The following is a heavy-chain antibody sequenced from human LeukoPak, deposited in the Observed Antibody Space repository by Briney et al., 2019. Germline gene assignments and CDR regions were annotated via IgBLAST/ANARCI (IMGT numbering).Heavy chain of an antibody. CDR3: ARDFLGYCSSTSCYKDY. D-gene: IGHD2-2*02. CDR2: MNPNSGNT. J-gene: IGHJ4*02. CDR1: GYTFTSYD. Sequence: GASVKVSCKASGYTFTSYDINWVRQATGQGLEWMGWMNPNSGNTGYAQKFQGRVTMTRNTSISTAYMELRSLRSDDTAVYYCARDFLGYCSSTSCYKDYWGQGTLVTVSS. V-gene: IGHV1-8*01.